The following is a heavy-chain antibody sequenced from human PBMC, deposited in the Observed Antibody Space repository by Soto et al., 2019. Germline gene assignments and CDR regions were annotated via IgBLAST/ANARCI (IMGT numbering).Heavy chain of an antibody. CDR3: VRDSSSWFYYYYGMDV. CDR2: ISGYNDNT. J-gene: IGHJ6*02. V-gene: IGHV1-18*01. D-gene: IGHD6-13*01. CDR1: GYIFTNFG. Sequence: QVQLKQSGPEVRKPGASVRVSCKASGYIFTNFGISWVRQARGQGLEWMGWISGYNDNTHYAQKLQGRVSMTTDTSTGTAYMDLRSLRSDDTAIYYCVRDSSSWFYYYYGMDVWGQGTTVTVSS.